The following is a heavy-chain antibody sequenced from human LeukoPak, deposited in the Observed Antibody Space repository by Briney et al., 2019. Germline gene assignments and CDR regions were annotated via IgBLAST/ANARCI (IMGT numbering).Heavy chain of an antibody. V-gene: IGHV1-8*01. Sequence: ASVKVSFKASGYTFTSYDINWVRQASGQGLEWMGLMNPNSGNTASAQKFQGRVTMTTNTSISTAYMELTGLRSEDTAMYFGARKGLFGSGKPWFDPWGQGTLVTVSS. CDR2: MNPNSGNT. J-gene: IGHJ5*02. CDR1: GYTFTSYD. CDR3: ARKGLFGSGKPWFDP. D-gene: IGHD2-21*01.